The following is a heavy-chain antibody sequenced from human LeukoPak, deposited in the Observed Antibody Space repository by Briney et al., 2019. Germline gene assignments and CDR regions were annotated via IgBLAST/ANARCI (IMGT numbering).Heavy chain of an antibody. CDR2: IYPGDSDT. CDR3: ARGYTSSCPDL. D-gene: IGHD6-13*01. V-gene: IGHV5-51*01. J-gene: IGHJ5*02. CDR1: GSRFASYW. Sequence: GESLKISCQGSGSRFASYWIGWVRQMPGKGLEWVGMIYPGDSDTRYSPSFQGQVTISADKSISTAYLQWSSLKASDTAMYYCARGYTSSCPDLWGQGTLVTVSS.